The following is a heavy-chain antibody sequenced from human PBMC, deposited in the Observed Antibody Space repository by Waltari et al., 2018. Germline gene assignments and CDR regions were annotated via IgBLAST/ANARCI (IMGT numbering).Heavy chain of an antibody. D-gene: IGHD3-22*01. J-gene: IGHJ4*02. V-gene: IGHV3-23*01. CDR3: AADLGSGGYYLVHFDY. CDR2: SSGSGGGT. Sequence: EVQLLESGGGLVQPGGSLRLSCAPSGFPFSSCAMNCVRQAPGKGLQWVSGSSGSGGGTFYVESVNGPFTISRENSKNTLYLQMNSLRAEDTALYYCAADLGSGGYYLVHFDYWGQGTLDTVSS. CDR1: GFPFSSCA.